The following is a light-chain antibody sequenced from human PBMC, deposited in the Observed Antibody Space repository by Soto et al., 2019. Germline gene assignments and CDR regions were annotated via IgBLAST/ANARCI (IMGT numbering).Light chain of an antibody. J-gene: IGKJ2*01. Sequence: ERVMTQSPATLSVSPGERATLSCRASQSVSSNLAWYQQKPGQATTLLIYGASSRSTGIPARFSGSGSGTEFTLTISSLQSEDFAVYYCQQYKKWPPYTFGQGTKLEIK. CDR2: GAS. V-gene: IGKV3-15*01. CDR3: QQYKKWPPYT. CDR1: QSVSSN.